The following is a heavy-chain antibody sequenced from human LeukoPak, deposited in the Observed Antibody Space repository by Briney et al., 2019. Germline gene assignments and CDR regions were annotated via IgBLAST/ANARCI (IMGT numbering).Heavy chain of an antibody. CDR3: ARVGTKDNPGVVVPAATYDY. D-gene: IGHD2-2*01. Sequence: PSETLSLTCAGYGGSFSGYYWSWIRQPPGKGLEWIGEINHSGSTNYNPSLKSRVTISVDTSKNQFSLKLSSVTAADTAVYYCARVGTKDNPGVVVPAATYDYWGQGTLVTVSS. CDR1: GGSFSGYY. CDR2: INHSGST. J-gene: IGHJ4*02. V-gene: IGHV4-34*01.